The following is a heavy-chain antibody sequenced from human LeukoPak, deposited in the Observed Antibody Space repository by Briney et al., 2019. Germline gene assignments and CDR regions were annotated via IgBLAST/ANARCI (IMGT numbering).Heavy chain of an antibody. CDR2: INAGNGNT. Sequence: ASVKVSCKASGGTFSSYAISWVRQAPGQGLEWMGWINAGNGNTKYSQKFQGRVTITRDTSASTAYMELSSLRSEDTAVYYCARGPPIAAADLDYWGQGTLVTVSS. J-gene: IGHJ4*02. CDR3: ARGPPIAAADLDY. V-gene: IGHV1-3*01. D-gene: IGHD6-13*01. CDR1: GGTFSSYA.